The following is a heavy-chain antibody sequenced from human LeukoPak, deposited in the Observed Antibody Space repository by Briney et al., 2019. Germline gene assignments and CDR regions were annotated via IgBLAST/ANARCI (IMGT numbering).Heavy chain of an antibody. Sequence: GGSLRLSCAASGFTVSSNYMSWVRQAPGKGLEWVSVIYSGGSTYYADSVKGRFTISRDNSKNTLYLQMNSLRAEDTAVYYCARNLDYYYMDVWGKGTTVTVPS. CDR3: ARNLDYYYMDV. CDR2: IYSGGST. V-gene: IGHV3-66*02. J-gene: IGHJ6*03. CDR1: GFTVSSNY.